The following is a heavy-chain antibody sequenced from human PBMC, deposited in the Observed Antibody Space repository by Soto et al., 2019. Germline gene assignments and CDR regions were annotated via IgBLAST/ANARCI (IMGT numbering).Heavy chain of an antibody. D-gene: IGHD6-19*01. CDR3: ANTRYSSGWTPLEPQH. CDR1: GFTFSSYG. J-gene: IGHJ1*01. Sequence: GGSLRLSCAASGFTFSSYGMHWVRQAPGKGLEWVAVISYDGSNKYYADSVKGRFTISRDNSKNTLYLQMNSLRAEDTAVYYCANTRYSSGWTPLEPQHWGQGTLVTVSS. CDR2: ISYDGSNK. V-gene: IGHV3-30*18.